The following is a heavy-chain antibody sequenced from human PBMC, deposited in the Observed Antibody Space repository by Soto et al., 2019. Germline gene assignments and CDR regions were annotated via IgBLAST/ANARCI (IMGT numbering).Heavy chain of an antibody. J-gene: IGHJ6*04. V-gene: IGHV3-23*01. CDR3: AKGARIFSNVAVSPCNLDV. CDR2: ISGSGGST. CDR1: GFTFSSYA. Sequence: EVQLLESGGGLVQPGGSLRLSCAASGFTFSSYAMSWVRQAPGKGLEWVSAISGSGGSTYYADSVKGRFTISRDNSKNTLYLQMNSLMAEDTAVYYCAKGARIFSNVAVSPCNLDVWGKGTTVTVSS. D-gene: IGHD2-15*01.